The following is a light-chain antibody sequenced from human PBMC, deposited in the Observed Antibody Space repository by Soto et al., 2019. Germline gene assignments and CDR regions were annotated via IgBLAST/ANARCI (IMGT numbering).Light chain of an antibody. Sequence: QSALTQPPSASGSPRQSVTISCTGTSSDVGGYNYVSWYQQHPGKAPKLMIYEVSKRPSGVPDRFSGSKSGNTASLTVSGLQAEDEADYYCSSYAGSNNPYVFGTGTKLTVL. V-gene: IGLV2-8*01. CDR2: EVS. J-gene: IGLJ1*01. CDR1: SSDVGGYNY. CDR3: SSYAGSNNPYV.